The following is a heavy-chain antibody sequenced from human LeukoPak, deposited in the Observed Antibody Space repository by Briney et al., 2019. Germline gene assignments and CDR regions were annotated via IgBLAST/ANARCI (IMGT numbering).Heavy chain of an antibody. D-gene: IGHD5-18*01. CDR3: AAAAMVTGRDPGDFDY. CDR2: IYYSGST. V-gene: IGHV4-30-4*01. J-gene: IGHJ4*02. CDR1: GGSISRGDYY. Sequence: SQTLSLTCTVSGGSISRGDYYWSWIRQPPGKGLEWIGYIYYSGSTYYNPSLKSRVTISVDTSKNQFSLKLSSVTAADTAVYYCAAAAMVTGRDPGDFDYWGQGTLVTVSS.